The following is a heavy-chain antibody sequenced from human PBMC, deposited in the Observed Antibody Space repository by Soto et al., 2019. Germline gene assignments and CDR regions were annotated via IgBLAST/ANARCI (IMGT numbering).Heavy chain of an antibody. CDR1: GFPLEKYG. J-gene: IGHJ3*02. CDR3: AKATATGRGVFAI. Sequence: GGSLRLSCAVSGFPLEKYGMNWVRQAPGKGLEWVSSISFSGDYIYYADSVKGRFAISRDNSKNTLFLQMNSLTAGDTAVYYCAKATATGRGVFAICGQGTMVTVS. CDR2: ISFSGDYI. D-gene: IGHD3-9*01. V-gene: IGHV3-21*04.